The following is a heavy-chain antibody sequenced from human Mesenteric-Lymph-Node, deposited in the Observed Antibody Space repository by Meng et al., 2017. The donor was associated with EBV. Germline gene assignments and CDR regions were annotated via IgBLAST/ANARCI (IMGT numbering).Heavy chain of an antibody. J-gene: IGHJ4*02. CDR1: GGSFRTYT. CDR3: TRGEAVTSFDY. Sequence: GQLEKSGAGVKSPGSSGKVSFKASGGSFRTYTINWVRQAPGQGLEWMGGIIPLFGTINYAQKFQARVTITADKSTNTAYMELVSLRSDDTAVYYCTRGEAVTSFDYWGQGTLVTVSS. V-gene: IGHV1-69*06. CDR2: IIPLFGTI. D-gene: IGHD4-17*01.